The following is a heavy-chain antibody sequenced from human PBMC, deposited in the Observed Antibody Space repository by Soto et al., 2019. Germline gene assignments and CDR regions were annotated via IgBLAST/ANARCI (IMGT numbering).Heavy chain of an antibody. J-gene: IGHJ3*02. D-gene: IGHD3-10*01. Sequence: GGSLRLSCAASGFTFSSYWMSWVRQAPGKGLEWVANIKQDGSEKYYVDSVKGRFTISRDNAKNSLYLQMNSLRAEDTAVYYCASSHVLWGPDAFYIWGQGTMVTVSS. CDR1: GFTFSSYW. V-gene: IGHV3-7*03. CDR2: IKQDGSEK. CDR3: ASSHVLWGPDAFYI.